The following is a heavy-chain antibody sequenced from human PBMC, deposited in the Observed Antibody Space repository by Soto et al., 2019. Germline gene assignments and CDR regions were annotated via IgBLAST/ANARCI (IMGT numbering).Heavy chain of an antibody. CDR1: GFTFGDYA. D-gene: IGHD2-15*01. CDR3: TSQLYCRGGSCYSDAFDI. V-gene: IGHV3-49*03. J-gene: IGHJ3*02. CDR2: IRSKAYGGTT. Sequence: EVQLVESGGGLVQPGRSLRLSCTASGFTFGDYARSWFRQAPGKGLEWVGFIRSKAYGGTTEYAASVKGRFTISRDDSKSIAYLQMNSLKTEDTAVYYCTSQLYCRGGSCYSDAFDIWGQRTMVTVSS.